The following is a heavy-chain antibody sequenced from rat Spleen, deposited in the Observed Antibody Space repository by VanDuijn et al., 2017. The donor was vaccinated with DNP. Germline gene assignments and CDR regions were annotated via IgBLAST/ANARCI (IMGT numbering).Heavy chain of an antibody. J-gene: IGHJ3*01. Sequence: EVQLVESGGDLVQPGRSLKLSCAASGFTFSNYEMAWVRQVPTKGLEWVASISISGVSTYYRDSVKGRFTISRDNVKRTLYLQMDSLRSEETATYYCARHGLITSRDWFAYWGQGTLVTVSS. D-gene: IGHD1-10*01. CDR3: ARHGLITSRDWFAY. V-gene: IGHV5S11*01. CDR2: ISISGVST. CDR1: GFTFSNYE.